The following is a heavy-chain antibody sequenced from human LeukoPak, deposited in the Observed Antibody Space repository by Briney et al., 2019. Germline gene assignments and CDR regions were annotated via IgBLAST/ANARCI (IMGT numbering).Heavy chain of an antibody. CDR1: GFSFSSYW. D-gene: IGHD3/OR15-3a*01. CDR2: IKQDGSEK. V-gene: IGHV3-7*01. Sequence: PGGSLRLSCAASGFSFSSYWMNWVRQAPGKGLEWVANIKQDGSEKYYVDSVKGRFTISRDNAKNSLYLQMNSLRAEDTAVYYCARDPKDWELNFDYWGQGTLVTVSS. CDR3: ARDPKDWELNFDY. J-gene: IGHJ4*02.